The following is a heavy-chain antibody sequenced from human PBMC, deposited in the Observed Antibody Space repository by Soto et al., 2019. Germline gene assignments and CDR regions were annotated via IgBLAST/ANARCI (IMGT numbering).Heavy chain of an antibody. CDR1: GGTFSSYA. Sequence: QVQLVQSGAEVKKPGSSVKVSCKASGGTFSSYAISWVRQAPGQGLEWMGGIIPIFGTAHYAQKFQGRVTITADESTSTADMELSSLRSEDTAGYYCARAATVTPIFDYWGQGTLVTVAS. J-gene: IGHJ4*02. CDR2: IIPIFGTA. CDR3: ARAATVTPIFDY. D-gene: IGHD4-17*01. V-gene: IGHV1-69*01.